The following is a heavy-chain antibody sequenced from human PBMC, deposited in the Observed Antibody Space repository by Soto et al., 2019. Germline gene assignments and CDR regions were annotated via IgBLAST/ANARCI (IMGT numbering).Heavy chain of an antibody. Sequence: QLQLQESGPGLVKPSETLSLTCTVSGGSISSSSYYWGWIRQPPGKGLEWIGSIYYSGSTYYNPSLKSRVTISVHTSKNQFSLKLSSVTAADTAVYYCASLDIVVVVADQVYWGQGTLVTVSS. D-gene: IGHD2-15*01. CDR3: ASLDIVVVVADQVY. V-gene: IGHV4-39*01. J-gene: IGHJ4*02. CDR1: GGSISSSSYY. CDR2: IYYSGST.